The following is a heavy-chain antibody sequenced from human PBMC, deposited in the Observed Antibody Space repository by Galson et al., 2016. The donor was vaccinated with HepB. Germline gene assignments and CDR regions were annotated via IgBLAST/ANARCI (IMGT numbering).Heavy chain of an antibody. D-gene: IGHD6-13*01. CDR1: GFTLRNYC. V-gene: IGHV3-7*01. J-gene: IGHJ4*02. CDR3: ARARRHSTPDPHHFDY. Sequence: SLRLSCAASGFTLRNYCMSWVRQAPGKGLEWVANINADGSEKYYVDSVRGRFTISRDNAENSVSLQMNSLRAEDMAVYYCARARRHSTPDPHHFDYWGRGSLVTVSS. CDR2: INADGSEK.